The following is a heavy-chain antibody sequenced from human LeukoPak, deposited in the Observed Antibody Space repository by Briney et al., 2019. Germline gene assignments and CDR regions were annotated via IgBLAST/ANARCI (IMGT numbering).Heavy chain of an antibody. CDR3: VRDRTLGVRDGFILA. Sequence: QPGGSLRLSCAASGFTFSAYNMIWVRQAPGKGLEWLSYISGSSSAIYYADSVQGRFTISRDNAKNSLSLQISSLRVEDTAVYYCVRDRTLGVRDGFILAWGQGTLVTVSS. V-gene: IGHV3-48*01. J-gene: IGHJ5*02. D-gene: IGHD5-24*01. CDR1: GFTFSAYN. CDR2: ISGSSSAI.